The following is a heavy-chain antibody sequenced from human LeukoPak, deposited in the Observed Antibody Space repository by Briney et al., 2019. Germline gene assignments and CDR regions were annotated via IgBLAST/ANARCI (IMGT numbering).Heavy chain of an antibody. J-gene: IGHJ6*03. V-gene: IGHV4-34*01. D-gene: IGHD3-3*01. CDR3: ARERSYYDFWSGYYTGHYYYYMDV. CDR1: GGYFSGYH. Sequence: PSETLSLTCAVYGGYFSGYHWSWIRQPPGKGLEWIGEINHSGSTNYNPSLKSRVTISVDTSKNQFSLKLSSVTAADTAVYYCARERSYYDFWSGYYTGHYYYYMDVWGKGTTVTVSS. CDR2: INHSGST.